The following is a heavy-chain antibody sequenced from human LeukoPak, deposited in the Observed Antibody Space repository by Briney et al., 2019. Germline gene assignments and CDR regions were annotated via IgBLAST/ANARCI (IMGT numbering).Heavy chain of an antibody. CDR1: GGSFSGYY. Sequence: PSETLSLTCAVYGGSFSGYYWSWIRQPPGKGLEWIGEINHSGSTNYNPSLKSRVTISVDTSKNQFSLKLSSVTAADTAAYYCARDNGYSSGWQLGDYYYYYMDVWGKGTTVTISS. D-gene: IGHD6-19*01. CDR3: ARDNGYSSGWQLGDYYYYYMDV. CDR2: INHSGST. V-gene: IGHV4-34*01. J-gene: IGHJ6*03.